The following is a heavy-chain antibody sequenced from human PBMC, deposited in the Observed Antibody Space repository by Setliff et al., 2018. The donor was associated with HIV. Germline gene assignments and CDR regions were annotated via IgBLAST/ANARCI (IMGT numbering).Heavy chain of an antibody. J-gene: IGHJ3*02. CDR3: AREVPGFDAFDI. V-gene: IGHV1-2*06. CDR2: INPNNGGT. Sequence: ASVKVSCKASGYSLTGYYLDWVRQAPGQGLEWMGRINPNNGGTNYAQNFQGRVTMTRDTSISTAYMEVTRLRSDDAAVYFCAREVPGFDAFDIWGPGTMVTVSS. D-gene: IGHD6-19*01. CDR1: GYSLTGYY.